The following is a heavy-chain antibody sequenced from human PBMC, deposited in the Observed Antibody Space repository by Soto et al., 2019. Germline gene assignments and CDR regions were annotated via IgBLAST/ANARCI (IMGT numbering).Heavy chain of an antibody. J-gene: IGHJ4*02. CDR3: ARTTHTGTDY. D-gene: IGHD1-1*01. Sequence: SGPTLVNPTEPLTLTCTFSGFSLNSNEMRVTWIRQPPGKALEWLARIDWDGEKFYSSSLRTRLTISKDSSKNQVVLTMTNMDPVDTATYYCARTTHTGTDYWGQGFLVTVSS. V-gene: IGHV2-70*04. CDR1: GFSLNSNEMR. CDR2: IDWDGEK.